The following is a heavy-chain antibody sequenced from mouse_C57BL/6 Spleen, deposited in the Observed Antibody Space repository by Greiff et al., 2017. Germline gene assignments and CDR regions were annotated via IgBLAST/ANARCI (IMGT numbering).Heavy chain of an antibody. V-gene: IGHV1-55*01. J-gene: IGHJ3*01. CDR1: GYTFTSYW. CDR2: IYPGSGST. CDR3: ARRDDYDVGFAY. D-gene: IGHD2-4*01. Sequence: VKLQQPGAELVKPGASVKMSCKASGYTFTSYWITWVKQRPGQGLEWIGDIYPGSGSTNYNEKFKSKATLTVDTSSSTAYMQLSSLTSEDSAVYYCARRDDYDVGFAYWGQGTLVTVSA.